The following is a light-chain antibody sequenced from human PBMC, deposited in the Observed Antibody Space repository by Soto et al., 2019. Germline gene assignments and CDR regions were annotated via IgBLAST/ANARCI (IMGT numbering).Light chain of an antibody. Sequence: EIVLTQSPGTLSLSPGERATLSCRASQTVSSSYLAWYQQNPGQAPRLLIYDASIRATGIPDRFSGSGSGTDFTLTINRLEPEDFAVYYCQQYGSSPGTFGQGTKVEI. J-gene: IGKJ1*01. V-gene: IGKV3-20*01. CDR2: DAS. CDR1: QTVSSSY. CDR3: QQYGSSPGT.